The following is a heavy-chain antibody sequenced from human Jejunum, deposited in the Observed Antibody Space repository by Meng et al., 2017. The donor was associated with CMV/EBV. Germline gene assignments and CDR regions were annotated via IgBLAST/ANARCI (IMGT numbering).Heavy chain of an antibody. V-gene: IGHV4-59*01. CDR1: GGSISPYY. J-gene: IGHJ4*02. Sequence: TVSGGSISPYYWSWIRQSPEKGLEWIGYIHYSGTPNYNPSLKSRVTISVDTSKNQFSLKVTSVTAADTAVYYCARAYSSSCRADYWGQGTRVTVSS. CDR2: IHYSGTP. CDR3: ARAYSSSCRADY. D-gene: IGHD6-6*01.